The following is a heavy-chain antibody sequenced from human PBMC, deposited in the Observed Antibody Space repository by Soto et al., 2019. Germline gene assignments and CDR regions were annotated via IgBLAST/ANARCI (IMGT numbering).Heavy chain of an antibody. CDR2: IRQDGSDK. CDR3: ARDPCPYCSGDTCYVVFDY. V-gene: IGHV3-7*01. J-gene: IGHJ4*02. CDR1: GFTFSTYW. D-gene: IGHD2-15*01. Sequence: EVQLVESGGGLVRPGGSLRLSCAASGFTFSTYWMSWVRQAPGKGLEWVASIRQDGSDKYYVDSVKGRFTISRDNVKNEISQKMNSLRMKDTAVYYCARDPCPYCSGDTCYVVFDYWGQGTPVTVTS.